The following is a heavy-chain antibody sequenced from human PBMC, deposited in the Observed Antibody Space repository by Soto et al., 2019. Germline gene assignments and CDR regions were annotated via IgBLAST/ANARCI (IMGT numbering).Heavy chain of an antibody. V-gene: IGHV1-69*13. CDR1: GGTFSSYA. CDR2: IIPIFGTA. CDR3: AGEGGNRYYYGSESHNNAYYYYGMDV. J-gene: IGHJ6*02. D-gene: IGHD3-10*01. Sequence: SVKVSCKASGGTFSSYAIRGVRQAPGQGLEWMGGIIPIFGTANDEQKFQDRVTITADESTNTAYMELSSLRSEDPAVYYCAGEGGNRYYYGSESHNNAYYYYGMDVWGQGTTVTVSS.